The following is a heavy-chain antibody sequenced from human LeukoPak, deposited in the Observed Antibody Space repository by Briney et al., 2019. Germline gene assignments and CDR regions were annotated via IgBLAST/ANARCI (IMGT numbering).Heavy chain of an antibody. Sequence: PGGSLRLSCAVSGFTFSSYAMSWVRQAPGKGLEWVSAISGSGGSTYYADSVKGRFTISRDNSKNTLYLQMNSLRAEDTAVYYCAKTPPITIFGVVDLYGMDVWGQGTTVTVSS. CDR2: ISGSGGST. CDR3: AKTPPITIFGVVDLYGMDV. V-gene: IGHV3-23*01. CDR1: GFTFSSYA. D-gene: IGHD3-3*01. J-gene: IGHJ6*02.